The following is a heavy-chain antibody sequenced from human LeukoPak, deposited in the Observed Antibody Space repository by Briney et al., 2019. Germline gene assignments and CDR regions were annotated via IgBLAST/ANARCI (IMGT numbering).Heavy chain of an antibody. V-gene: IGHV4-39*01. CDR1: GGSISSSSHY. CDR2: IYFSGST. Sequence: PSETLSLTCTVFGGSISSSSHYWGWIRQPPGEGLEWIGSIYFSGSTYYSPSLKSRVTISVDPSTNQFSLKLRSVTAADTAVYYCARRSDYYGSGSYSFLFDYWGQGTLVTVSS. D-gene: IGHD3-10*01. CDR3: ARRSDYYGSGSYSFLFDY. J-gene: IGHJ4*02.